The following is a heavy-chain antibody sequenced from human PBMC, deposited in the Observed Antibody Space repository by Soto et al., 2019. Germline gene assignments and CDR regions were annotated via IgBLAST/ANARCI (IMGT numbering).Heavy chain of an antibody. CDR2: ISSSSSYI. D-gene: IGHD3-22*01. V-gene: IGHV3-21*01. J-gene: IGHJ4*02. CDR1: GFTFSSYS. Sequence: GGSLRLSCAASGFTFSSYSMNWVRQAPGKGLEWVSSISSSSSYIYYADSVKGRFTISRDNAKNSLYLQMNSLRAEDTAVYYCARDDGYYDSSGYTEFDYWGQGTLVTVSS. CDR3: ARDDGYYDSSGYTEFDY.